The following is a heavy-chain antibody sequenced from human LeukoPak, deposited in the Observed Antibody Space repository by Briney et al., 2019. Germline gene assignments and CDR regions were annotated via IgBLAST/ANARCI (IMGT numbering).Heavy chain of an antibody. V-gene: IGHV4-61*05. CDR2: IYHSGST. CDR1: GGSISRSGYY. D-gene: IGHD6-13*01. Sequence: SETLSLTCSVSGGSISRSGYYWGWIRQSPGKGLEWIGEIYHSGSTNYNPSLKSRVTMSVDKSKNQFSLKLSSVAAADTAVYYCASAEPRGIVWYPYWGQGTLVTVSS. CDR3: ASAEPRGIVWYPY. J-gene: IGHJ4*02.